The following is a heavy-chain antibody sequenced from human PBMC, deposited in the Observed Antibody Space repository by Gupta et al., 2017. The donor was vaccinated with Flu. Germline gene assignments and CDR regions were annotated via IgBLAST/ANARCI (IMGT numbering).Heavy chain of an antibody. V-gene: IGHV3-9*01. Sequence: RQSPGRGLEWVSNIAWNSGTIHYADFAKGRFTISRDNAKNSMDLKMDSLRAEDTAFYYGVKPEGGARYCANGICYGLFDSWGQGTLVTVSS. CDR2: IAWNSGTI. J-gene: IGHJ4*02. CDR3: VKPEGGARYCANGICYGLFDS. D-gene: IGHD2-8*01.